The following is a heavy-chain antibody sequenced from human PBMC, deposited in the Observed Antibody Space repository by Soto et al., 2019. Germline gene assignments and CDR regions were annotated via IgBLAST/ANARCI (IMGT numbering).Heavy chain of an antibody. Sequence: GGSLRLSCAASGFTFSSYSMNWVRQAPGKGLEWVSYISSAGITIYYADSVKGRFTISRDNAKNSLYLQMNSLRAEDTAVYYCARSGYYDNYVDYWGQGTLVTVSS. D-gene: IGHD3-22*01. CDR2: ISSAGITI. V-gene: IGHV3-48*01. CDR3: ARSGYYDNYVDY. CDR1: GFTFSSYS. J-gene: IGHJ4*02.